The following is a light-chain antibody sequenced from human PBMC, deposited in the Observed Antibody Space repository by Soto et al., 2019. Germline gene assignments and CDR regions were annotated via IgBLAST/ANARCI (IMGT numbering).Light chain of an antibody. V-gene: IGKV3-15*01. J-gene: IGKJ2*01. Sequence: EIVMTQSPATLSVSPGGRATLSCRASQSVASNLAWYQQKPGQAPRLLIHGASIRATGVPTRFSGSGAGTEFTLIISSLQPEDFAIYYFQQYYNWPPYTFGQGTKLEIK. CDR3: QQYYNWPPYT. CDR2: GAS. CDR1: QSVASN.